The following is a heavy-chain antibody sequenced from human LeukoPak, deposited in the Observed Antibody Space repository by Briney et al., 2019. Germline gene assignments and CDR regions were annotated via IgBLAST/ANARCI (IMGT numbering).Heavy chain of an antibody. CDR2: INHSGST. CDR3: ARVIRGSTSPTTGYYGMDV. D-gene: IGHD2-2*01. V-gene: IGHV4-34*01. J-gene: IGHJ6*02. CDR1: GGSFSGYY. Sequence: SETLSLTYAVYGGSFSGYYWSWIRQPPGKGLEWIGEINHSGSTNYNPSLKSRVTISVDTSKNQFSLKLSSVTAADTAVYYCARVIRGSTSPTTGYYGMDVWGQGTTVTVSS.